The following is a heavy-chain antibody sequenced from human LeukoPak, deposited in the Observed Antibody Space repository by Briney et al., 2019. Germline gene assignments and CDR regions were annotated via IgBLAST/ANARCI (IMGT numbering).Heavy chain of an antibody. CDR3: ARDLRSIHDAFDI. CDR2: IYYSGST. V-gene: IGHV4-59*01. CDR1: GGSISSYY. D-gene: IGHD2/OR15-2a*01. Sequence: SETLSLTCTVSGGSISSYYRSWIRQPPGKGLEWIGYIYYSGSTNYNPSLKSRVTISVDTSKNQFSLKLSSVTAADTAVYYCARDLRSIHDAFDIWGQGTMVTVSS. J-gene: IGHJ3*02.